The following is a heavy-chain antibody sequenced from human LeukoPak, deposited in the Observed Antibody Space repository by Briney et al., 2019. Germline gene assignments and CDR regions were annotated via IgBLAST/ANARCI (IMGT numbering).Heavy chain of an antibody. J-gene: IGHJ4*02. CDR2: IYSGGST. Sequence: GGSLRLSCAASGFTVSNNYMSWVRQAPGKGLEWVSLIYSGGSTSYADSVKGRFTISRDNSKNTLYPQMNSLRAEDTAVYYCAKGIGPAAMDYWGQGTLVTVSS. CDR3: AKGIGPAAMDY. D-gene: IGHD2-2*01. CDR1: GFTVSNNY. V-gene: IGHV3-66*02.